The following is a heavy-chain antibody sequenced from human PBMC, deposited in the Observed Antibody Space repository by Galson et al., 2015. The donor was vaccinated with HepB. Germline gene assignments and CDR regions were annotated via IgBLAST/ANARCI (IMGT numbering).Heavy chain of an antibody. CDR2: ISGPGGTT. V-gene: IGHV3-23*01. CDR1: GFTFGSHA. D-gene: IGHD6-19*01. J-gene: IGHJ4*02. CDR3: AKDLGITVAGDFDY. Sequence: SLRLSCAASGFTFGSHATSWGRQGPGKGLEWVSAISGPGGTTYFAVSVKGRFSISRDNSKNTLFLQMNSLRVEDTAIYYCAKDLGITVAGDFDYWGQGTLVTVSS.